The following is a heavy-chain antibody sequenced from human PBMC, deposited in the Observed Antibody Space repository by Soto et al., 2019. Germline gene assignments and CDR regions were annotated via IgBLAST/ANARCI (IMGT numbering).Heavy chain of an antibody. CDR2: ISGSGSST. V-gene: IGHV3-23*01. CDR1: GFIFSNYA. CDR3: VREASSSGLHLDH. D-gene: IGHD6-6*01. Sequence: GSLRLSCAASGFIFSNYAMSWVRQAPGKGLEWVSFISGSGSSTYYADSVKGRFTISRGNSKNTLYLQMNSLRAEDAAVYYCVREASSSGLHLDHWGRGTLVTVSS. J-gene: IGHJ4*02.